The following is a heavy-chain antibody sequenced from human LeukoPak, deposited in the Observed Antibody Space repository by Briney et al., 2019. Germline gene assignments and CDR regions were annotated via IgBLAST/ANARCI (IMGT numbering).Heavy chain of an antibody. D-gene: IGHD1-26*01. CDR3: VKLPDVGGTTGKYFDH. Sequence: GGSLRLSCAASGFTFRDNAMSWVRLAPGKGLEWVSTFSVSSGNTYYADSVRGRFTISRDTSKNTLYLQMSSLRADDTAVYYCVKLPDVGGTTGKYFDHWGQGTPVTVSA. CDR1: GFTFRDNA. CDR2: FSVSSGNT. V-gene: IGHV3-23*01. J-gene: IGHJ4*02.